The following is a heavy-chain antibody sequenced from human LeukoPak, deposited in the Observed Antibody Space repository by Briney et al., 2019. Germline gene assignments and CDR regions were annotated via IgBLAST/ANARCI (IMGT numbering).Heavy chain of an antibody. Sequence: ASVKVSCKASGYTFTGYYLHWVRQAPGQGLEWMGRINPNSVGTNYAQKFQGRVTMTTDTSISTAYMELNRLTSDDTAVYYCAREPMVRDFNWFDPWGQGTLVTVSS. D-gene: IGHD3-10*01. V-gene: IGHV1-2*06. CDR1: GYTFTGYY. CDR3: AREPMVRDFNWFDP. CDR2: INPNSVGT. J-gene: IGHJ5*02.